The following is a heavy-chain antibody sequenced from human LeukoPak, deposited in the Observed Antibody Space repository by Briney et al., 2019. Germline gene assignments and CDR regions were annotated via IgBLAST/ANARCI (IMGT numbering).Heavy chain of an antibody. CDR3: ARSRYSSGWYYYYGMDV. J-gene: IGHJ6*02. V-gene: IGHV1-46*01. CDR2: INPSGGST. D-gene: IGHD6-19*01. CDR1: GYTFTSYY. Sequence: GASVKVSCTASGYTFTSYYMHWVRQAPGQGLEWMGIINPSGGSTNYAQKFQGRVTMTRDTSTSTVYMELSSLRSEDTAVYYCARSRYSSGWYYYYGMDVWGQGTTVTVSS.